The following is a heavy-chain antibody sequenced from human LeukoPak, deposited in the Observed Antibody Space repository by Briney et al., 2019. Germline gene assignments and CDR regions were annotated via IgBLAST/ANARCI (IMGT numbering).Heavy chain of an antibody. CDR3: ARGLSAITMVVVEDAFDI. J-gene: IGHJ3*02. CDR1: GFTFSSFA. V-gene: IGHV3-64*01. D-gene: IGHD3-22*01. Sequence: GGSLRLSCSASGFTFSSFAIHWVRQAPGKGLEYVSGVSDNGGSTYYAYSVKGRFTISRDNSKNTLYLQMGSLRPEDMAVYYCARGLSAITMVVVEDAFDIWGQGTMVTVSS. CDR2: VSDNGGST.